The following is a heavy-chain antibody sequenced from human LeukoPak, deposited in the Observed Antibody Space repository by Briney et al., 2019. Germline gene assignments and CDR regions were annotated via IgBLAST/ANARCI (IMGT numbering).Heavy chain of an antibody. J-gene: IGHJ4*02. CDR1: GFTFSSYE. Sequence: QPGGSLRLSCAASGFTFSSYEMNWVRQAPGKGLEWVSYISSSGSTIYYADSVKGRFTISRDNAKNSLYLQMNSLRAEDTAVYYCARDYSVSYYGVDYWGQGTLVTVSS. D-gene: IGHD1-26*01. CDR2: ISSSGSTI. CDR3: ARDYSVSYYGVDY. V-gene: IGHV3-48*03.